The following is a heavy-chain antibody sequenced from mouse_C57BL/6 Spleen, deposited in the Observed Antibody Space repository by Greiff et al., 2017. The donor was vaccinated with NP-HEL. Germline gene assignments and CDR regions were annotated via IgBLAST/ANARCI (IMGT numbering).Heavy chain of an antibody. CDR2: ISSGGSYT. CDR3: ARRENYYGFAY. V-gene: IGHV5-6*02. D-gene: IGHD2-1*01. J-gene: IGHJ3*01. Sequence: EVKLVESGGDLVKPGGSLKLSCAASGFTFSSYGMSWVRQTPDKRLEWVATISSGGSYTYYPDSVKGRFTISRDNAKNTLYLQMSSLKSEDTAMYYGARRENYYGFAYWGQGTLVTVSA. CDR1: GFTFSSYG.